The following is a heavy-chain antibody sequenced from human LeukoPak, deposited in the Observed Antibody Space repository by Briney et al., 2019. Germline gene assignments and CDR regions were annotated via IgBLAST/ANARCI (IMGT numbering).Heavy chain of an antibody. J-gene: IGHJ3*02. V-gene: IGHV4-59*01. D-gene: IGHD6-13*01. CDR2: IYYSGST. Sequence: SETLSLTCTVSGASISFYYWSWIRQPPGKGLEWIGYIYYSGSTKYNPSLKSRVSMSIDTSKNQFSLNLKSVTAADTAVYYCALDSSGWSDDSFDIWGHGTMVTVSS. CDR3: ALDSSGWSDDSFDI. CDR1: GASISFYY.